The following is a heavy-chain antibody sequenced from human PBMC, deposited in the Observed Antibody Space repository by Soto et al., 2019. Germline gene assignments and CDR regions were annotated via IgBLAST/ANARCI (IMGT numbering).Heavy chain of an antibody. CDR3: AKDVVVPAAMSSLDY. Sequence: GGSLRLSCAASGFTFSSYSMNWVRQAPGKGLEWVSSISSSSSYIYYADSVKGRFTISRDNAKNSLYLQMNSLRAEDTAVYYCAKDVVVPAAMSSLDYWGQGTLVTVSS. D-gene: IGHD2-2*01. CDR1: GFTFSSYS. J-gene: IGHJ4*02. CDR2: ISSSSSYI. V-gene: IGHV3-21*01.